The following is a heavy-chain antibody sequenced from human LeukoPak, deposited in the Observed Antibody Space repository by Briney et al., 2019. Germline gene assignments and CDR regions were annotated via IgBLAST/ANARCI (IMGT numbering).Heavy chain of an antibody. CDR2: MNPNSGNT. V-gene: IGHV1-8*01. Sequence: ASVKVFCKASGYTFTSYDINWVRQATGQGPEWMGWMNPNSGNTGYAQKFQGRVTMTRDTSITTAYMELSSLIYDDTTVYYCARGRGSGTGLRRLDFWGQGTLVTVSS. D-gene: IGHD6-19*01. CDR1: GYTFTSYD. J-gene: IGHJ4*02. CDR3: ARGRGSGTGLRRLDF.